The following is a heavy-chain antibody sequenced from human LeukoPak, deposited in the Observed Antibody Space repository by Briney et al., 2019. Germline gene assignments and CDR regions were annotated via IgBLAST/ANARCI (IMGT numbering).Heavy chain of an antibody. Sequence: SVKVSCKASGGTFSSYAISWVRQAPGQGLEWMGGIIPIFGTANYAQKFQGRVTITADESTSTAYMVLSSLRSEDTAVYYCAREKYYDILTGYYYYGMDVWGQGTTVTVSS. V-gene: IGHV1-69*13. D-gene: IGHD3-9*01. CDR2: IIPIFGTA. J-gene: IGHJ6*02. CDR3: AREKYYDILTGYYYYGMDV. CDR1: GGTFSSYA.